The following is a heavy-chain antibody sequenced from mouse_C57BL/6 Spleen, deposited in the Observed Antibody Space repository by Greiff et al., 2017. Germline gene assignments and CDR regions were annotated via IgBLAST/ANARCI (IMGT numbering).Heavy chain of an antibody. CDR1: GFSLTSYG. J-gene: IGHJ4*01. V-gene: IGHV2-5*01. CDR2: IWRGGST. CDR3: AARSNMVTHYAMDY. Sequence: QVQLQQSGPGLVQPSQSLSITCTVSGFSLTSYGVHWVRQSPGKGLEWLGVIWRGGSTDYNAAFMSRLSITKDNSKSQVFFKMNSLQAYDTAIYYCAARSNMVTHYAMDYWGQGTSVTVSS. D-gene: IGHD2-2*01.